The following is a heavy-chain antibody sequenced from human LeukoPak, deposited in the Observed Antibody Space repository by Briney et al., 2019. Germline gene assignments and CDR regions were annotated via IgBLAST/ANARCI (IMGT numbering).Heavy chain of an antibody. J-gene: IGHJ6*02. V-gene: IGHV4-61*01. CDR2: IHNSVRT. D-gene: IGHD5-12*01. CDR1: GGSVSSGSYY. Sequence: SETLSLTCIVSGGSVSSGSYYWSWIRQPPGKGLEWIGYIHNSVRTNYNPSLKSRVTISVDTSKNRLSLKLSSVTAADTAVYFCVRDLVATIDHYYYGMDVWGQGTTVTVSS. CDR3: VRDLVATIDHYYYGMDV.